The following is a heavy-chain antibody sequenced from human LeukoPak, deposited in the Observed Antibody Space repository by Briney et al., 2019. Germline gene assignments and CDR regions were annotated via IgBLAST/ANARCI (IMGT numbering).Heavy chain of an antibody. Sequence: ASVKVSCKASGYRFSIYGITWVRQAPGQGLEWMGFISADNGNTYYAQKFQGRVTMTTDTSTSTAYMELRSLRADDTAVYYCAGCGATVTMFSDYWGQGSLVTVSS. CDR3: AGCGATVTMFSDY. V-gene: IGHV1-18*01. CDR2: ISADNGNT. CDR1: GYRFSIYG. D-gene: IGHD4-17*01. J-gene: IGHJ4*02.